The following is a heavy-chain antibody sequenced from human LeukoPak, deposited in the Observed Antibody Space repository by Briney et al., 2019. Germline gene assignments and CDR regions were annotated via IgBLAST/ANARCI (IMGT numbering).Heavy chain of an antibody. CDR1: GASFSGYY. J-gene: IGHJ4*02. CDR3: ARLNVRPAMVRGVLDY. Sequence: PSETLSLTCAVYGASFSGYYWGWIRQPPGKGLEWIGSISDSGGTYYNPSLKSRITISVDTSKNRISLKLSSVTAADTALYYCARLNVRPAMVRGVLDYWGQGTLVTVSS. V-gene: IGHV4-34*01. D-gene: IGHD3-10*01. CDR2: ISDSGGT.